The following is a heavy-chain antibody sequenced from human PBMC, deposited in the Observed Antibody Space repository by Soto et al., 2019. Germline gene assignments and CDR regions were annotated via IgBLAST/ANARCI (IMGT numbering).Heavy chain of an antibody. CDR1: GYCFTCYY. Sequence: ESSVKGSCKGSGYCFTCYYMHWVRQAPGQGLEWMGWINPNSGGTNYAQKFQGRVTMTRDTSISTAYMELSRLRSDDTAVYYCARYELYAFDIWGQGTMVTVSS. D-gene: IGHD3-10*01. CDR3: ARYELYAFDI. CDR2: INPNSGGT. J-gene: IGHJ3*02. V-gene: IGHV1-2*02.